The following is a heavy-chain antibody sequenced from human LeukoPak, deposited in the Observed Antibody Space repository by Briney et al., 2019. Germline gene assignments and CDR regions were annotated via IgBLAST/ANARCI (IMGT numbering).Heavy chain of an antibody. CDR3: ARADTYYYDSSGYINWYFDL. J-gene: IGHJ2*01. Sequence: SETLSLTCTVSGASISGHYWSWIRQPPGRGLEWIGYIYYSGSTNYNPSLKSRVTISVDTSKNQFSLKLSSVTAADTAVYYCARADTYYYDSSGYINWYFDLWGRGTLVTVSS. CDR1: GASISGHY. D-gene: IGHD3-22*01. CDR2: IYYSGST. V-gene: IGHV4-59*11.